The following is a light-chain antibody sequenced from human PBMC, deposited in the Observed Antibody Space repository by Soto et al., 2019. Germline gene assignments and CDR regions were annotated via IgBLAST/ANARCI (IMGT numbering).Light chain of an antibody. CDR3: LQFDVSPLYT. J-gene: IGKJ2*01. Sequence: EIVLTHSPGTLSLSAVERATLSFSASQSISSSSLSWYQQKPGQAPRLLIYGASTRATGIPERFSGSGSGTDFSLTINRLEPEDFAMYYCLQFDVSPLYTFGQGTKVDI. CDR2: GAS. V-gene: IGKV3-20*01. CDR1: QSISSSS.